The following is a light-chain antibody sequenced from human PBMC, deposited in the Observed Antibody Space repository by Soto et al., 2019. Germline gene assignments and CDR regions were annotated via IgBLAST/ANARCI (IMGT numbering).Light chain of an antibody. Sequence: QSVLTQPPSASGTPGQRVTISCSGSSSNIGSNTVNWYQQLPGTAPKLLIYNNNQRPSGVPYRFSGSKSGTSASLAISGLQSEDEADYYCAAWDDSLNGPGVFGGGTKLTVL. J-gene: IGLJ3*02. CDR2: NNN. CDR1: SSNIGSNT. V-gene: IGLV1-44*01. CDR3: AAWDDSLNGPGV.